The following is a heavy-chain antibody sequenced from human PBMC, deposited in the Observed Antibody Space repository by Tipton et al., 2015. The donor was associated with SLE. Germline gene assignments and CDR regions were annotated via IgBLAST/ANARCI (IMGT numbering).Heavy chain of an antibody. CDR1: GYSISSGYY. CDR2: IYYSGST. V-gene: IGHV4-31*11. D-gene: IGHD2-21*01. CDR3: ASNVVAGDAFDI. J-gene: IGHJ3*02. Sequence: TLSLTCAVSGYSISSGYYWGWIRQPPGKGLEWIGYIYYSGSTYYNPSLKSRVTISADTSKNQFSLKLSSVTAADTAVYYCASNVVAGDAFDIWGQGTMVTVSS.